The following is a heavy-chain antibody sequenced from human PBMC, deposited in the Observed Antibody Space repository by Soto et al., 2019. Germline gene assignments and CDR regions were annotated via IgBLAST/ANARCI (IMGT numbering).Heavy chain of an antibody. CDR1: GYAFTTYG. CDR3: ARGRDGDY. V-gene: IGHV1-18*01. CDR2: ISAHNGNT. D-gene: IGHD6-6*01. Sequence: QVHLVQSGAEVKKPGASVKVSCKGSGYAFTTYGITWVRQAPGQGLEWMGWISAHNGNTNYAQKLQGRVNVTRDPSTSTAYMELRSLRSDDTAVYYCARGRDGDYWGQGALVTVSS. J-gene: IGHJ4*02.